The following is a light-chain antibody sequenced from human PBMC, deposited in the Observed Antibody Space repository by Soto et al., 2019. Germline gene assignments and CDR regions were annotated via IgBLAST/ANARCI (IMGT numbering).Light chain of an antibody. CDR1: SSNIGSNT. CDR3: AAWDDSLNEV. Sequence: QSVLTQPPSASGTPGQRVTISCSGSSSNIGSNTVNWYQQLPGTAPKLVIYSNNRRPSGVPDRFSGSKSGTSASLAISGLQSEDEADDYCAAWDDSLNEVFGGGTKVTVL. J-gene: IGLJ2*01. V-gene: IGLV1-44*01. CDR2: SNN.